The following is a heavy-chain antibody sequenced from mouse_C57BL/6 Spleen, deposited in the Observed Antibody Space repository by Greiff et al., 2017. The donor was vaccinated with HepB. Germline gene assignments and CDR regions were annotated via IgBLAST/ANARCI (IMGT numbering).Heavy chain of an antibody. J-gene: IGHJ1*03. CDR2: INPSSGYT. D-gene: IGHD2-4*01. Sequence: QVQLQQSGAELAKPGASVKLSCKASGYTFTSYWMHWVKQRPGQGLEWIGYINPSSGYTKYNQKFKDKATLTADKSSSTAYMQLSSLTYEDSAVYYCARLEYDYEGYFDVWAQGPRSPSPQ. CDR3: ARLEYDYEGYFDV. CDR1: GYTFTSYW. V-gene: IGHV1-7*01.